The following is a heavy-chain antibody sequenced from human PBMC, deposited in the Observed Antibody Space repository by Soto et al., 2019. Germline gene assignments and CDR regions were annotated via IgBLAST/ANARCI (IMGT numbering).Heavy chain of an antibody. Sequence: GGSPRLSCAASGFTFSSYAMSWVRQAPGKGLEWVSAISGSGGSTYYADSVKGRFTISRDNSKNTLYLQMNSLRAEDTAVYYCAKDQTFPVPYYGSGSYGFDYWGQGTLVTVSS. CDR3: AKDQTFPVPYYGSGSYGFDY. V-gene: IGHV3-23*01. CDR2: ISGSGGST. D-gene: IGHD3-10*01. J-gene: IGHJ4*02. CDR1: GFTFSSYA.